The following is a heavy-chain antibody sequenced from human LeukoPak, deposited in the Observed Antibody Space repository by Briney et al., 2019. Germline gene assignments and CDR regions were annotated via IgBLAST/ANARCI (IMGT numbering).Heavy chain of an antibody. D-gene: IGHD5-24*01. CDR1: GFTFSSYG. V-gene: IGHV3-33*01. J-gene: IGHJ6*02. Sequence: GGSLRLSCAASGFTFSSYGMHWVRQAPGKGLEWVAVIWYDGSNKYYADSVKGRFTISRDNSKNTLYLQMNSLRAEDTAVYYCARDRIDGYKPHYYYYYGMDVWGQGTTVTVSS. CDR2: IWYDGSNK. CDR3: ARDRIDGYKPHYYYYYGMDV.